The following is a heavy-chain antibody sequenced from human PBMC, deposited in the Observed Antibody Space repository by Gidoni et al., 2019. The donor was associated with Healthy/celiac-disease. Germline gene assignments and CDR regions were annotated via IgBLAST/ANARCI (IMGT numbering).Heavy chain of an antibody. CDR3: ASLTGYHCNYPGGWFDP. CDR2: IYQSGST. Sequence: QVQLQESGPGLVKPSGTLSLNCAVSGGSIRSRNWWSWVRQPPGQGLEWIVDIYQSGSTNYNPSLKSRVTISVDKSKNQFSLKLSSVTAADTAVYYCASLTGYHCNYPGGWFDPWGQGTLVTVSS. D-gene: IGHD1-7*01. V-gene: IGHV4-4*02. J-gene: IGHJ5*02. CDR1: GGSIRSRNW.